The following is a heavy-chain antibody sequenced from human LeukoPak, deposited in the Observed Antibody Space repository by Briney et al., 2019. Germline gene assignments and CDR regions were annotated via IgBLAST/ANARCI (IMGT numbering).Heavy chain of an antibody. Sequence: SGPTLVKPTQTLTLTCTFSAFSLSTSGVGVGWIRQPPGKALEWLALIYWDDEKRYSPSLKSRLTITKDTSKNQVVLTMTNMDPVDTATYYCAISRRGKIFDYWGQGTLVTVSS. D-gene: IGHD3-16*01. CDR3: AISRRGKIFDY. J-gene: IGHJ4*02. CDR1: AFSLSTSGVG. V-gene: IGHV2-5*02. CDR2: IYWDDEK.